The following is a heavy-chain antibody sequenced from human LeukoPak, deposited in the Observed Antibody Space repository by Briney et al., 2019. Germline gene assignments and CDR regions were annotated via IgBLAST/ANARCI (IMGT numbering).Heavy chain of an antibody. CDR3: AKGSGGRRPNWFDP. CDR1: GGSFSGYY. CDR2: INHSGST. J-gene: IGHJ5*02. Sequence: PSETLSLTCAVYGGSFSGYYWSWIRQPPGKGLEWIGEINHSGSTNYNPSLKSRVTISVDTSMNQFSLKLGSVTAADTAVYYCAKGSGGRRPNWFDPWGQGTLVTVSS. V-gene: IGHV4-34*01. D-gene: IGHD2-15*01.